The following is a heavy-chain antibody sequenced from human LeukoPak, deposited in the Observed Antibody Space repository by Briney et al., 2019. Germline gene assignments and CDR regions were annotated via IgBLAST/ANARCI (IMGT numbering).Heavy chain of an antibody. CDR2: MNPNSGNT. CDR1: GYTFTSYD. D-gene: IGHD6-13*01. CDR3: ARVESYSSSWYGYNWFDP. V-gene: IGHV1-8*01. Sequence: ASVKVSCKASGYTFTSYDINWVRQATGQGLEWMGWMNPNSGNTGYAQKFQGRVTMTRNTSISTAYMELSSLRSEDTAVYYYARVESYSSSWYGYNWFDPWGQGTLLTVSS. J-gene: IGHJ5*02.